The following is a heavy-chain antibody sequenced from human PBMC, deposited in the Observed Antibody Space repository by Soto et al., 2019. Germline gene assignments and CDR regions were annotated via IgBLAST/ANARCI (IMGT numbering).Heavy chain of an antibody. J-gene: IGHJ4*02. CDR2: MSYSGST. CDR3: ARGGGVYYFDY. CDR1: GDSISSGDYY. V-gene: IGHV4-30-4*02. Sequence: SETLSLTCTVSGDSISSGDYYWSWIRQPPGKGLEWIGYMSYSGSTYYNPSLKSRVTISVDTSKNQFSLKLSSVTAADTAVYYCARGGGVYYFDYWGQGTLVTVSS. D-gene: IGHD2-8*02.